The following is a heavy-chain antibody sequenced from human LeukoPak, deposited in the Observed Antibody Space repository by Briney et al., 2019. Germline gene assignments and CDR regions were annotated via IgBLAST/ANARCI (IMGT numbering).Heavy chain of an antibody. Sequence: GGSLRLSCAASGFTFSSYAMSWVRQAPGKGLEWVSAISGSGGSTYYADSVKGRFTISRDNSKNTLYLQMNSLRAEDTAVYYCAKSGVRHYYDSSGYYSFGYWGQGTLVTVSS. D-gene: IGHD3-22*01. J-gene: IGHJ4*02. CDR1: GFTFSSYA. V-gene: IGHV3-23*01. CDR2: ISGSGGST. CDR3: AKSGVRHYYDSSGYYSFGY.